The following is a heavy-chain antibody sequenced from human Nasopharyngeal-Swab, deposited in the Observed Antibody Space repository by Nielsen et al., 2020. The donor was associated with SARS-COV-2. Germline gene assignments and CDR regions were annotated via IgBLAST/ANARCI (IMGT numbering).Heavy chain of an antibody. V-gene: IGHV3-7*04. D-gene: IGHD2-21*02. CDR1: GFPFRNYY. J-gene: IGHJ3*02. CDR2: IKQGGSEQ. Sequence: GESLKISCAASGFPFRNYYMTWVRRPPGKGLEWVANIKQGGSEQFNVDSVKGRFTISRDDAKNSVYLQMNSLRAEDTAVYYCARESVVTGMDDATDIWGQGTMVTVSS. CDR3: ARESVVTGMDDATDI.